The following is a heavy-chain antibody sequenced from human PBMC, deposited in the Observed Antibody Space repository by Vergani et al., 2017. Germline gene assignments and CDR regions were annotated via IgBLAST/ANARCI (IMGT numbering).Heavy chain of an antibody. CDR3: ARGIRGGSASYDCDY. Sequence: QVQLVQSGAEVKKPGASVKVSCKASGYTFSSCDIDWVRQAPGQGLEWMGWMNPNSGNTGYAQTFQGTSTISRNTSITTAHMELSSLTSEDTAAYYCARGIRGGSASYDCDYWGQGTLVTVSS. V-gene: IGHV1-8*03. J-gene: IGHJ4*02. CDR1: GYTFSSCD. D-gene: IGHD3-10*01. CDR2: MNPNSGNT.